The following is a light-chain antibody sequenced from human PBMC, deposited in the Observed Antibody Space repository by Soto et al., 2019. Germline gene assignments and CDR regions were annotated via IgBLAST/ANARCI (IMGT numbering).Light chain of an antibody. Sequence: QSALTQPASVSGSPGQSITISCTGTSSDVGSYNLVCWYQHHPGKAPKLMIYEGSKRPSGVSNRFSGSKSGNTASLTISGLQAEDEADYYCCSYAGSSTVVFGGGTKLTVL. CDR1: SSDVGSYNL. J-gene: IGLJ2*01. CDR3: CSYAGSSTVV. CDR2: EGS. V-gene: IGLV2-23*01.